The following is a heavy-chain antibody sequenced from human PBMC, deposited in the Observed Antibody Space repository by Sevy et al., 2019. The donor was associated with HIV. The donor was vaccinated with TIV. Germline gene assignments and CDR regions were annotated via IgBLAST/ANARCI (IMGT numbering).Heavy chain of an antibody. CDR1: GYSFTNWW. CDR2: IYPDDSEA. J-gene: IGHJ4*01. V-gene: IGHV5-51*01. CDR3: ARQVTPLGEFHRDLDV. D-gene: IGHD2-21*01. Sequence: GESLKISCKASGYSFTNWWIVWVRHTPGKGLEWMGIIYPDDSEARYNPSFQGQVTFSVDTSKKTAFLQWNSLKASDTGMYYCARQVTPLGEFHRDLDVWGQGTLVTVSS.